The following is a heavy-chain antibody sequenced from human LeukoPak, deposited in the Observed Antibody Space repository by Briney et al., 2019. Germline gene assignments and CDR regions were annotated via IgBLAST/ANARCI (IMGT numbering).Heavy chain of an antibody. CDR2: IYYSGST. J-gene: IGHJ4*02. Sequence: SETLSLTCTVSGGSISSSSYYWGWIRQPPGKGLEWIGSIYYSGSTYYNPSLKSRVTISVDTSKNQFSLKLSSVTAADTAVYYCARDQYYDSSGYVNWGQGTLVTVSS. V-gene: IGHV4-39*07. CDR3: ARDQYYDSSGYVN. D-gene: IGHD3-22*01. CDR1: GGSISSSSYY.